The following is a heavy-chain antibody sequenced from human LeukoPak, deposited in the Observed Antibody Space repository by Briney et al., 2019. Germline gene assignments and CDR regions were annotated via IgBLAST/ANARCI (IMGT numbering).Heavy chain of an antibody. J-gene: IGHJ4*02. D-gene: IGHD6-19*01. Sequence: PGGSLRLSCAASGFTFDDYAMHWVRHAPGKGLEWVSGISWNSGSIGYADSVKGRFTISRDNAKNSLYLQMNSLRAEDTALYYCARYSSGWYGYFDYWGQGTLVTVSS. CDR3: ARYSSGWYGYFDY. V-gene: IGHV3-9*01. CDR2: ISWNSGSI. CDR1: GFTFDDYA.